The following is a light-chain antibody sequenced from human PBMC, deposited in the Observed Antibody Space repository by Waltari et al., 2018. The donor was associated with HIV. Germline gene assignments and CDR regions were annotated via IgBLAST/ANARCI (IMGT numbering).Light chain of an antibody. J-gene: IGKJ4*01. CDR3: QQYNRYPIT. CDR2: QTS. CDR1: QNVESY. Sequence: DIQMTQSPSTLSASVGDRVTFTCRASQNVESYLAWYQQKPGTAPKLLMYQTSSLQTGVPSRFSGLGAGTDFSLTISSIQPDVFATYYCQQYNRYPITFGGGTRV. V-gene: IGKV1-5*03.